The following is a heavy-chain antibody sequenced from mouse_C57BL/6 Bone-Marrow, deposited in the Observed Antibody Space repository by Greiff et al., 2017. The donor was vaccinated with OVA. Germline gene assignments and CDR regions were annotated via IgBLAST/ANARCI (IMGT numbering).Heavy chain of an antibody. CDR2: ISYDGSN. CDR3: AREYYPVGYFDV. CDR1: GYSITSGYY. Sequence: EVQLQESGPGLVKPSQSLSLTCSVTGYSITSGYYWNWIRQFPGNKLERMGFISYDGSNNYNPSFKNRIAITRDTSKNQFFLKLNSVTTEDTATYYCAREYYPVGYFDVWGTGTTVTVSS. V-gene: IGHV3-6*01. D-gene: IGHD1-1*01. J-gene: IGHJ1*03.